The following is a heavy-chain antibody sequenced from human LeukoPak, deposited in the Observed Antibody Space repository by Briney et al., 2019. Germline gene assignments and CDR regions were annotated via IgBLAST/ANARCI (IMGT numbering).Heavy chain of an antibody. CDR2: IYYSGST. V-gene: IGHV4-39*07. CDR1: GGSISSSSYY. J-gene: IGHJ4*02. CDR3: ARPGHGSG. Sequence: SETLSLTCTVSGGSISSSSYYWGWIRQPPGKGLEWIGSIYYSGSTHYNPSLKSRVTISVDTSKNQFSLKLSSVTAADTAVYYCARPGHGSGWGQGTLVTVSS. D-gene: IGHD2-2*03.